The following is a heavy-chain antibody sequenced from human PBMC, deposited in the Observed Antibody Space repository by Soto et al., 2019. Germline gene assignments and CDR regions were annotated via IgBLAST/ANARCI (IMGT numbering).Heavy chain of an antibody. D-gene: IGHD1-1*01. CDR1: GYTFTGYY. CDR3: ARDINPLERPYGMDV. J-gene: IGHJ6*02. CDR2: INPNSGGT. V-gene: IGHV1-2*04. Sequence: GASVKVSCKASGYTFTGYYMHWVRQAPGQGLEWMGWINPNSGGTNYAQKFQGWVTMTRDTSISTAYMELSRLRSDDTAVYYCARDINPLERPYGMDVWGQGTTVTVSS.